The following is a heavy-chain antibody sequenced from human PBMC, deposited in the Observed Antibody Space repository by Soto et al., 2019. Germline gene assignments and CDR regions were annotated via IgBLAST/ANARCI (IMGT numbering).Heavy chain of an antibody. D-gene: IGHD2-2*01. CDR1: CGSFIGYY. CDR3: ARARYCSSTSCPYYYYGMDV. CDR2: INHSGST. Sequence: SETLSLTCAFSCGSFIGYYWSWIRQPPGKGLEWIGEINHSGSTNYNPSLKSRVTISVDTSKNQFSLKLSSVTAADTAVYYCARARYCSSTSCPYYYYGMDVWGQGTTVTVSS. J-gene: IGHJ6*02. V-gene: IGHV4-34*01.